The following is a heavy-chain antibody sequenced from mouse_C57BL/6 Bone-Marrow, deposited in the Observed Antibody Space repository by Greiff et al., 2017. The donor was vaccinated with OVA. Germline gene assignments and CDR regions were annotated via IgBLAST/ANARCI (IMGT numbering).Heavy chain of an antibody. D-gene: IGHD1-1*01. CDR1: GYTFTGYW. V-gene: IGHV1-9*01. CDR2: ILPGSGST. Sequence: ELSCKATGYTFTGYWIEWVKQRPGHGLEWIGEILPGSGSTNYNEKFKGKATFTADTSSNTAYMQLSSLTTEDSAIYYCARSDYYGSNWYFDIWGTGTTVTVSS. CDR3: ARSDYYGSNWYFDI. J-gene: IGHJ1*03.